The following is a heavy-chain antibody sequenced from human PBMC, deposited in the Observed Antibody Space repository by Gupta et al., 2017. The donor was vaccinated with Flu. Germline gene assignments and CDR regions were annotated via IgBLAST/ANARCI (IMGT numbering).Heavy chain of an antibody. CDR2: ISASGGST. D-gene: IGHD1-26*01. J-gene: IGHJ3*02. CDR3: ATGLSGTYDYYAFDI. CDR1: GFTFGDYA. Sequence: EVQLLESGGGLVQPGESLRLSCAASGFTFGDYALTWVRQAPGKGLEWVSDISASGGSTYNADSVKGRFTISRDNSKNTLYLQMNSLRAEDTAVYYCATGLSGTYDYYAFDIWGQGTMVTVSS. V-gene: IGHV3-23*01.